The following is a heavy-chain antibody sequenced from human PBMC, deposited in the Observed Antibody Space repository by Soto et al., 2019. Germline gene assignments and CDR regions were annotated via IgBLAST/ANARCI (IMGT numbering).Heavy chain of an antibody. CDR3: ARVRKGVTTIRKYGMDV. J-gene: IGHJ6*02. Sequence: SETLSLTCAVYGGSFRSFYWSWIRQPPGKGLEWIGEIIHSGSTNYNPSLESRVTISLDTSKNQFSLKVNSVIAADTAAYYCARVRKGVTTIRKYGMDVWGQGTTVTVSS. CDR1: GGSFRSFY. D-gene: IGHD4-17*01. CDR2: IIHSGST. V-gene: IGHV4-34*12.